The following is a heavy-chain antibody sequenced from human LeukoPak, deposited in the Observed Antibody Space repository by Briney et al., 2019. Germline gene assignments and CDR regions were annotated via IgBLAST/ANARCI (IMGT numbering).Heavy chain of an antibody. CDR2: ILSAGDS. CDR3: ARIDGDMDYYYGMDV. Sequence: GRSLRLSCAASGFTVSGSYMIWVRQAPGKGLEWVSVILSAGDSYYADSVKGRFTLSRHSSENTLYLQMDSMKPEDTAVYYCARIDGDMDYYYGMDVWGQGTTVTVSS. V-gene: IGHV3-53*04. D-gene: IGHD4-17*01. CDR1: GFTVSGSY. J-gene: IGHJ6*02.